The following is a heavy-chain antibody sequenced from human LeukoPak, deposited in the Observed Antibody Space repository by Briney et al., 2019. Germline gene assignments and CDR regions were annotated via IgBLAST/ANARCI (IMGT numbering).Heavy chain of an antibody. CDR2: IYYSGST. V-gene: IGHV4-39*01. Sequence: SETLSLTCTVSGGSISGSSYYWGWIRQPPGKGLEWIGSIYYSGSTYYNPSLKSRVTISVDTSKNQFSLKLNSVTATDTAVYYCARFPKYYYDSSGLDYWGQGTLVTVSS. D-gene: IGHD3-22*01. CDR1: GGSISGSSYY. J-gene: IGHJ4*02. CDR3: ARFPKYYYDSSGLDY.